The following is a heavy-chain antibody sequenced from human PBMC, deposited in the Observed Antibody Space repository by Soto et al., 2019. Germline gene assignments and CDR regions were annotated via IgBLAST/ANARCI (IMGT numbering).Heavy chain of an antibody. Sequence: ASVKVSCKASGYTFTSYAMHWVRQAPGQRREWMGWINAGNGNTKYSQKFQGRVTITRDTSASTAYMELSSLRSEDTAVYYCAIDGVNDYSYSYYYYGMDVWGQGTTVTVAS. J-gene: IGHJ6*02. CDR3: AIDGVNDYSYSYYYYGMDV. D-gene: IGHD4-4*01. CDR2: INAGNGNT. CDR1: GYTFTSYA. V-gene: IGHV1-3*01.